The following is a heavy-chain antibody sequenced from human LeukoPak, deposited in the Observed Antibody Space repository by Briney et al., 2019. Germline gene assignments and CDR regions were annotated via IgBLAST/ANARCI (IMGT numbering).Heavy chain of an antibody. Sequence: ASVKVSCKASGYIFTGYYMHWVRQAPGQGLEWMGWINPNSGGTNYAQKFQGWVTMTRDTSISTAYMELRRLRSDDTAVYYCARDATGTRPITFDMDVWGQGTTVTVSS. V-gene: IGHV1-2*04. J-gene: IGHJ6*02. CDR1: GYIFTGYY. D-gene: IGHD1/OR15-1a*01. CDR3: ARDATGTRPITFDMDV. CDR2: INPNSGGT.